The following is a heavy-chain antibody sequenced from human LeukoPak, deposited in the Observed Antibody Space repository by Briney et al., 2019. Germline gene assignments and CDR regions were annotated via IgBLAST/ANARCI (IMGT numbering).Heavy chain of an antibody. D-gene: IGHD3-22*01. J-gene: IGHJ3*02. CDR2: IYYSGST. CDR3: ARDVRGYYDSSGYYRAFDI. CDR1: GGSISSYY. V-gene: IGHV4-59*12. Sequence: PSETLSLTCTVSGGSISSYYWSWIRQPPGKGLEWIGYIYYSGSTNYNPSLKSRVTISVGTSKNQFSLKLSSVTAADTAVYYCARDVRGYYDSSGYYRAFDIWGQGTMVTVSS.